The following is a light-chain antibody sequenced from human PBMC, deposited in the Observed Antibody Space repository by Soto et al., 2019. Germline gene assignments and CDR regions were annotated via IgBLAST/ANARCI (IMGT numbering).Light chain of an antibody. CDR2: DAS. V-gene: IGKV1-5*01. CDR1: QSISSW. Sequence: DIEMTQSPSSLAASLLGMATITFRASQSISSWLAWYQQKPGKAPKLLIYDASTLQSGVPSRYSGSGSGTEFTLTISNLQPDHFATYYCQQYESYSPWTFGQGTKVDIK. J-gene: IGKJ1*01. CDR3: QQYESYSPWT.